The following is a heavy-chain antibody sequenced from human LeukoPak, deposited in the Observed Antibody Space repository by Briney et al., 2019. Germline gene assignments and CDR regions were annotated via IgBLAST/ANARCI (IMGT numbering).Heavy chain of an antibody. CDR1: GFTSSSYA. D-gene: IGHD1-26*01. CDR2: ISSNGDNT. Sequence: GGSLRLSCAASGFTSSSYAMHWVRQAPGKGLEYVSAISSNGDNTYYANSVKGRFTISRDNSRNTLYLQMASLRGEDTAVYYCARAPREGFSGSYHDYWGQGTLVTVSS. J-gene: IGHJ4*02. V-gene: IGHV3-64*01. CDR3: ARAPREGFSGSYHDY.